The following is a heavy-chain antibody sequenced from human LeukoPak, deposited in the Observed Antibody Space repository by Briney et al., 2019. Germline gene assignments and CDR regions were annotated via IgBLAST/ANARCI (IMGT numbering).Heavy chain of an antibody. D-gene: IGHD6-13*01. CDR1: EFIFSGYS. V-gene: IGHV3-7*01. Sequence: GGSLRLSCAASEFIFSGYSMNWVRQALGKGLEWVANIKQDGSEKQYVDSVRGRFTISRDNAKNSLYLQMKSLRVEDTAVYYCARDGFVGAADYWGQGTLVTVSS. J-gene: IGHJ4*02. CDR2: IKQDGSEK. CDR3: ARDGFVGAADY.